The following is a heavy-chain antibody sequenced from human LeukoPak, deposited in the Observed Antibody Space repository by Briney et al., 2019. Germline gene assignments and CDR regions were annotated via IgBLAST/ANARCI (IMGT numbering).Heavy chain of an antibody. Sequence: GGSLRLSCAASGFTVSSSYMIWVRQAPGKGLEWVSVIYSGGSTYYADSVKGRFTISRDNSKNTLYLQMNSLRAEDTAVYYCARDPEYAFDIWGQGTMVTVSS. V-gene: IGHV3-53*01. CDR1: GFTVSSSY. CDR2: IYSGGST. CDR3: ARDPEYAFDI. J-gene: IGHJ3*02.